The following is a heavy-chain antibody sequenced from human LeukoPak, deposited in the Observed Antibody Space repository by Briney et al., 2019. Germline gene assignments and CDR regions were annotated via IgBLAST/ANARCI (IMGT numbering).Heavy chain of an antibody. CDR2: IIPTLGIA. V-gene: IGHV1-69*04. Sequence: ASVKVSCKASGGTFSSYAISWVRQAPGQGLEWMGRIIPTLGIANYAQKFQGRVTITADKSTSTAYMELSSLRSEDTAVYYCARDQEGYSYGLKGNYYYYGMDVWGQGTTVTVSS. CDR3: ARDQEGYSYGLKGNYYYYGMDV. CDR1: GGTFSSYA. D-gene: IGHD5-18*01. J-gene: IGHJ6*02.